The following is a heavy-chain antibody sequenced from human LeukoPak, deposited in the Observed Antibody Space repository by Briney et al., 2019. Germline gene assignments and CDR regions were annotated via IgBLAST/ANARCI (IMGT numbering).Heavy chain of an antibody. CDR2: INHSGST. Sequence: PSETLSLTCAVYGGSFSGYYWSWIRQPPGKGLEWIGEINHSGSTNYNPSLKSRVTISVDTSKNQFSLKLSSVTAADTAVYYCARPRGNAFDIWGQGTMVTVSS. J-gene: IGHJ3*02. CDR1: GGSFSGYY. CDR3: ARPRGNAFDI. V-gene: IGHV4-34*01. D-gene: IGHD6-13*01.